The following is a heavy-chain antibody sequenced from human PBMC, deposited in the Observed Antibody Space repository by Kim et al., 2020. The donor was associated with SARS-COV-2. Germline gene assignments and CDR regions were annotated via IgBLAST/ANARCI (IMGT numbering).Heavy chain of an antibody. Sequence: GGSLRLSCAASGFTFSGYWMSWVRQAPGKGLEWVANIKQDGSEKYYVDSVKGRFTISRDNAKNSLYLQMNSLRAEDTAVYYCARDQRETAYSSGWYNNYYYMDVWGKGTTVTVSS. CDR1: GFTFSGYW. V-gene: IGHV3-7*01. D-gene: IGHD6-19*01. CDR2: IKQDGSEK. J-gene: IGHJ6*03. CDR3: ARDQRETAYSSGWYNNYYYMDV.